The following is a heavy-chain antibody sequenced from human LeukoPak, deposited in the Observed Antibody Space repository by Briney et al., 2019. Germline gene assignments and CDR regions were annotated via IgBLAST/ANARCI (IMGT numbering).Heavy chain of an antibody. D-gene: IGHD1-1*01. J-gene: IGHJ4*02. Sequence: SETLSLTCTVSGGSISSYYWSWIRQPPGKGLEWIGYIYYSGSTNYNPSLKSRVTISVDTSKNQFSLKLSSVTAADTAVYYCARVIRWRGAIEIGYWGQGTLVTVSS. CDR1: GGSISSYY. V-gene: IGHV4-59*01. CDR2: IYYSGST. CDR3: ARVIRWRGAIEIGY.